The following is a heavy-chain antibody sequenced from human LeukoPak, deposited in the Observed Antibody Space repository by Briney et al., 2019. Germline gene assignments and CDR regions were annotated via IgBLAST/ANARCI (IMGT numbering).Heavy chain of an antibody. CDR2: IWYDGSNK. CDR1: GFSFSSYG. D-gene: IGHD6-19*01. Sequence: PGGSLRLSCAASGFSFSSYGMHWVRQAPGKGLEWVAVIWYDGSNKYYADSVKGRFTISRDNSKNTLYLQMNSLRAEDTAVYYCAKDSVISSGWYCFDYWGQGTLVTVSS. J-gene: IGHJ4*02. V-gene: IGHV3-33*06. CDR3: AKDSVISSGWYCFDY.